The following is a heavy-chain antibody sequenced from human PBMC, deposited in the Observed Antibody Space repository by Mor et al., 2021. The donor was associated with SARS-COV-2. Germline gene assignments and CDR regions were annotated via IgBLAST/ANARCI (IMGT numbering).Heavy chain of an antibody. J-gene: IGHJ6*02. V-gene: IGHV4-34*01. CDR3: ASESNTPNYYYGMDV. D-gene: IGHD4-4*01. Sequence: LKSRVTISVYTSKNQFSLKLSSVTAADTAVYYCASESNTPNYYYGMDVWGQGTTVTVSS.